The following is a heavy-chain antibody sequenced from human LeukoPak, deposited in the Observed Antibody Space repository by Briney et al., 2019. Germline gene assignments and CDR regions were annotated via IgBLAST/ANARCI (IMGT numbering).Heavy chain of an antibody. J-gene: IGHJ4*02. D-gene: IGHD6-13*01. CDR2: VHYSSSNI. V-gene: IGHV3-48*04. Sequence: PGGSLRLSCAASGFTFSSCSMNWVRQAPGKGLEWVSYVHYSSSNIYYADSVKGRFTISRDNAKNSLYLQMNSLRAEDTAVYYCARDIFQQLVAEYYFDYWGQGTLVTVSS. CDR1: GFTFSSCS. CDR3: ARDIFQQLVAEYYFDY.